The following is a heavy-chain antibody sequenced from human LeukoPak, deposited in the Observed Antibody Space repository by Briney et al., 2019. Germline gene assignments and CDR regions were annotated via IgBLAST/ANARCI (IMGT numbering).Heavy chain of an antibody. CDR3: ARGGWSMDY. CDR1: GASLSRHY. V-gene: IGHV4-59*11. J-gene: IGHJ4*02. D-gene: IGHD6-19*01. CDR2: IYYSGAT. Sequence: SETLSLSCTVSGASLSRHYWSGIRHPPGEGLECLGYIYYSGATDYNPTLTSRLTISVDTSKNQFSLKLSSVTAADTAVYYCARGGWSMDYWGQGTLVTVSS.